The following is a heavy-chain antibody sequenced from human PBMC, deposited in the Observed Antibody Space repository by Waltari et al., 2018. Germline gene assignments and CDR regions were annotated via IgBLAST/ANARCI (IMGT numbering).Heavy chain of an antibody. D-gene: IGHD3-10*01. Sequence: DVQLVESGGGLVQPGGSLRLSCAASGFTFHTYSMNWVRQAPGKGLEWIAYISSSSDWIYSADSVKGRFTISRDNAKNSVYLQMNSLRADDTAVYYCAGIRRGYWFFDLWGRGTLVTVSS. CDR3: AGIRRGYWFFDL. CDR1: GFTFHTYS. V-gene: IGHV3-48*04. J-gene: IGHJ2*01. CDR2: ISSSSDWI.